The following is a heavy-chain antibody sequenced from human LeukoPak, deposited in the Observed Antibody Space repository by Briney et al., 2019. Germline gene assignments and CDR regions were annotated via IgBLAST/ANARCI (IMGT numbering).Heavy chain of an antibody. Sequence: SETLSLTCTVSGGSISGYFWSWIRQPPGEGLQFIGYIYYTGAASYNPSLNSRVSMSVDTSKNQFSLKVSSVTAADTAVYYCAKFATVTVPNWLDFWGQGILVTVSS. D-gene: IGHD4-17*01. J-gene: IGHJ5*01. CDR1: GGSISGYF. CDR2: IYYTGAA. V-gene: IGHV4-59*01. CDR3: AKFATVTVPNWLDF.